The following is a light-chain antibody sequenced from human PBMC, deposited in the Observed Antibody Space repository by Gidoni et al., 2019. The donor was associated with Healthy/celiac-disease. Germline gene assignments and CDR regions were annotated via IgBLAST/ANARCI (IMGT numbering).Light chain of an antibody. CDR1: QSVSSY. Sequence: EIVLTQSPATLSLSPGERATLSCRASQSVSSYLAWYQQKPGQAPRLLIYDASNRATVIPARFSGSGSGTDFTLTISSLEPEDFAVYYCQQRSNWPYTFGQXTKLEIK. J-gene: IGKJ2*01. CDR2: DAS. CDR3: QQRSNWPYT. V-gene: IGKV3-11*01.